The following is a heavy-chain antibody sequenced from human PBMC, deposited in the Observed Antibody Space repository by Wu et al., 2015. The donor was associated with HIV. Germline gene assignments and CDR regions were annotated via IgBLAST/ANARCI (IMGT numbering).Heavy chain of an antibody. D-gene: IGHD3-3*01. CDR3: ARTRSRYDFWSGGAFDI. CDR1: GYTFTSHD. CDR2: MNPNSGNT. J-gene: IGHJ3*02. Sequence: QVQLVQSGAEVKKPGASVKVSCKASGYTFTSHDINWVRQATGQGLEWMGWMNPNSGNTGYAQKFQGRVTITRNTSISTAYMELSSLRSEDTAVYYCARTRSRYDFWSGGAFDIWGQGTMVTVSS. V-gene: IGHV1-8*03.